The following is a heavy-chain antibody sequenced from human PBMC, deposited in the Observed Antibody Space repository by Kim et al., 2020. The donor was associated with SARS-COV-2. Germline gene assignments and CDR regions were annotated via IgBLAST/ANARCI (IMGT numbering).Heavy chain of an antibody. CDR1: GFTVSSYW. D-gene: IGHD6-13*01. CDR2: IKQDGSEK. J-gene: IGHJ6*02. Sequence: GGSLRLSCAASGFTVSSYWMSWVRQAPGKGLEWVANIKQDGSEKYYVDAVKGRFTISRDNAKNSLYLQMNSLRAEDTAVYYCARDGIAAVGLYYYYGMDVWGQGTTVTVSS. CDR3: ARDGIAAVGLYYYYGMDV. V-gene: IGHV3-7*03.